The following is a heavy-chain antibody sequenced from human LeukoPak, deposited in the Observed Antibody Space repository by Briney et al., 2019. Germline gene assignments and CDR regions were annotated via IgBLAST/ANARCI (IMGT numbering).Heavy chain of an antibody. J-gene: IGHJ4*02. Sequence: ASVKVSCKASGYAFVGYYLHWVRQAPGQGLEWMGWINPNSGGTNYAQKFQGRVTMTRDTSISTAYMELCRLRSDDTAVYYCARDNGGAVAGLKYYFDYWGQGTLVTVSS. V-gene: IGHV1-2*02. CDR3: ARDNGGAVAGLKYYFDY. D-gene: IGHD6-19*01. CDR1: GYAFVGYY. CDR2: INPNSGGT.